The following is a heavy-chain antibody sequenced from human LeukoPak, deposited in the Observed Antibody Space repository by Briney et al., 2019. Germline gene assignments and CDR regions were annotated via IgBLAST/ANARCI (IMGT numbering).Heavy chain of an antibody. J-gene: IGHJ4*02. CDR3: TRVGYIDEGIDY. CDR2: IRNKANSYTT. V-gene: IGHV3-72*01. Sequence: PGGSPRLSCAASGFTFSDHYMDWVRQAPGKGLEWAGRIRNKANSYTTEYAASVKGRFTVSRDNSKNSLYLQMNSLKTEDTAIYYCTRVGYIDEGIDYWGQGTLVTVSS. D-gene: IGHD5-24*01. CDR1: GFTFSDHY.